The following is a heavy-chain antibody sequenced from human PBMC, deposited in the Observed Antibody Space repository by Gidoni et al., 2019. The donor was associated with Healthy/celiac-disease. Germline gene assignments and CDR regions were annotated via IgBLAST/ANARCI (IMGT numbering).Heavy chain of an antibody. CDR1: GYTFTRYY. CDR3: AREATVVTSGENAFDI. J-gene: IGHJ3*02. D-gene: IGHD2-21*02. CDR2: INPSSGST. V-gene: IGHV1-46*01. Sequence: QVQLVQSGAEVKKPGASVKVSCKASGYTFTRYYMHWVRQAPGQGLEWMGIINPSSGSTSYAQKFQGRVTMTSDTSTSTLYMELSSLRSEDTAVYYCAREATVVTSGENAFDIWGQGTVVTVSS.